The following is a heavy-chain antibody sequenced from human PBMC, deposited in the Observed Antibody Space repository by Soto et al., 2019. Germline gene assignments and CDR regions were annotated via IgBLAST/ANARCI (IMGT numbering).Heavy chain of an antibody. CDR3: ARGVATNEFDS. CDR2: IYYDGRT. D-gene: IGHD5-12*01. CDR1: GASISSGY. Sequence: SSETLSLTCTVSGASISSGYWSWIRQSPGKGLEWIGYIYYDGRTYYNPSLRSRITISVDTSKNQFSLTLSSVTAADTAVYYCARGVATNEFDSWGQGTLVT. V-gene: IGHV4-30-4*02. J-gene: IGHJ4*02.